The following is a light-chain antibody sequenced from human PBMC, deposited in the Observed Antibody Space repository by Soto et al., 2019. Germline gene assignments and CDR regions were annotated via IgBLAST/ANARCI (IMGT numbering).Light chain of an antibody. CDR1: SSNIGSGYD. Sequence: VLTQPPSVSGAPGQRVTISCTGTSSNIGSGYDVHWYQHLPGTAPKLLIYGNTIRPSGVPDRFSGSKSGTSASLAITGLQAEDEADYYCQSYDRSLRGYVFGTGTKVTVL. V-gene: IGLV1-40*01. CDR2: GNT. J-gene: IGLJ1*01. CDR3: QSYDRSLRGYV.